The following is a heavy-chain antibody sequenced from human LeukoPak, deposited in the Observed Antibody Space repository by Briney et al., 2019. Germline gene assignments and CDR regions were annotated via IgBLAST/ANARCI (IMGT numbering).Heavy chain of an antibody. Sequence: SETLSLTCNISGGSSSGYYWNWIRQTPGKGLEWIGYVYYRGGTNYNPSLKSRVSMSIDTSKNQLSLQLDSATAADTAVYYCARADYSSTWSHDYYYMDVWGKGTTVTVSS. CDR2: VYYRGGT. CDR1: GGSSSGYY. CDR3: ARADYSSTWSHDYYYMDV. J-gene: IGHJ6*03. D-gene: IGHD6-13*01. V-gene: IGHV4-59*01.